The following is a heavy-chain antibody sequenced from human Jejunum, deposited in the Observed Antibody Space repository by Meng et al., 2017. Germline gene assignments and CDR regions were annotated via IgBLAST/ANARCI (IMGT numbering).Heavy chain of an antibody. CDR1: GASSSDSKW. J-gene: IGHJ5*02. D-gene: IGHD6-13*01. Sequence: HLEGSGPCLVNPSVPPSLTGACSGASSSDSKWGSWVRQPPGKGLEWIGEIYHTGTPNYNPSLKSRVTMSLDKSKNQFSLELTSVTAADTAVYYCARDLLGPAIAATGWFDPWSQGTLVTVSS. V-gene: IGHV4-4*02. CDR3: ARDLLGPAIAATGWFDP. CDR2: IYHTGTP.